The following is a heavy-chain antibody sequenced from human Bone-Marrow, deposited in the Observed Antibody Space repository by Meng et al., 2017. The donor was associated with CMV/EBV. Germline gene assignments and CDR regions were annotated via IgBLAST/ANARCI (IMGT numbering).Heavy chain of an antibody. CDR3: AKGGGGYYYSVMDV. D-gene: IGHD2-15*01. J-gene: IGHJ6*02. CDR1: GFSFEGYA. V-gene: IGHV3-9*01. Sequence: SLKISCAASGFSFEGYAVNWVRQAPGKGLEWVSGISWNSGTIGYADSVKGRLTISRDNAKNSLYLQMNSLRAEDTALYYCAKGGGGYYYSVMDVWGQATTATFSS. CDR2: ISWNSGTI.